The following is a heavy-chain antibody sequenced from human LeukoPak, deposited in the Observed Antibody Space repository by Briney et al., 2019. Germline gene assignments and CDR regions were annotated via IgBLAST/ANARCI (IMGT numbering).Heavy chain of an antibody. V-gene: IGHV3-23*01. CDR1: GFTFNKDA. J-gene: IGHJ4*02. CDR3: AKVVGTGTTPTDY. CDR2: ISASGDNT. D-gene: IGHD1-1*01. Sequence: PGESLKISCAASGFTFNKDAKTCVRQAPGKGLVWVAVISASGDNTDYADSVKGRFTISRDTSKNTLSLQRNSLRVEDTAVYYCAKVVGTGTTPTDYWGQGTLVTVSS.